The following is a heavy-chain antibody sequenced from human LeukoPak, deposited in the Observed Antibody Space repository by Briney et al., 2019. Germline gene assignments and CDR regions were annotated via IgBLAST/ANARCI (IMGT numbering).Heavy chain of an antibody. D-gene: IGHD4-17*01. Sequence: GGSLRLSCAVSGFTFSSYGMHWVRQAPGKGLGWVAVISYDGSNKYYADSVKGRFTISRDNSKNTLYLQMNSLRAEDTAVYYCAKASNPYGDYLTFDYWGQGTLVTVSS. CDR3: AKASNPYGDYLTFDY. V-gene: IGHV3-30*18. J-gene: IGHJ4*02. CDR1: GFTFSSYG. CDR2: ISYDGSNK.